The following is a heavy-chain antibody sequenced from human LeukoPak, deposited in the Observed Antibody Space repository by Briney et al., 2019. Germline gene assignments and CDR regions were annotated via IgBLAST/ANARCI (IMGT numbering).Heavy chain of an antibody. CDR2: IYPGDSDA. D-gene: IGHD2-21*02. CDR1: GYSFTTYW. CDR3: ARQGRIVVVTTTHDAFDI. J-gene: IGHJ3*02. V-gene: IGHV5-51*01. Sequence: GESLKISCTGSGYSFTTYWIGWVRQMPGKGLEWMGIIYPGDSDARYSPSFQGQVTISVDKSISTAYLQWSSLKASDIAMYYCARQGRIVVVTTTHDAFDIWGQGTMVTVSS.